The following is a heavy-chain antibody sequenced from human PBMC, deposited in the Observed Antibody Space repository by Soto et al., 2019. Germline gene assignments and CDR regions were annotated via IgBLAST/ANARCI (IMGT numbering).Heavy chain of an antibody. CDR3: VRHDPYEARTNTFDP. CDR2: IDPSDSYI. D-gene: IGHD3-3*01. V-gene: IGHV5-10-1*01. J-gene: IGHJ5*02. CDR1: GYNFTNYW. Sequence: ESLKISCQGSGYNFTNYWITWARQMSGKGLEWMERIDPSDSYINYNPSFRGHATISADKSISTAYLQWNSLRASDSAIYYCVRHDPYEARTNTFDPWGPGTLVTVSS.